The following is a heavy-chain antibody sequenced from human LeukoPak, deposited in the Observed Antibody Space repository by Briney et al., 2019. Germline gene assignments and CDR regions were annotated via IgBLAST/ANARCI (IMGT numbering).Heavy chain of an antibody. D-gene: IGHD4-11*01. V-gene: IGHV3-33*06. CDR3: AKDAERGFDYSNSLEK. CDR1: KFTFNHYG. J-gene: IGHJ4*02. Sequence: GGSLRLSCAASKFTFNHYGMHWVRQAPGKGLEWVAVIFKDGSNQYYADSVKGRFTVSRDNSQNTLYLQMNSLRPEDTGVYYCAKDAERGFDYSNSLEKWGQGTLVTVSS. CDR2: IFKDGSNQ.